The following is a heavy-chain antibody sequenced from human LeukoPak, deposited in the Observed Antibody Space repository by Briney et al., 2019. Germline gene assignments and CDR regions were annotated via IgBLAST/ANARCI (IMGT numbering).Heavy chain of an antibody. CDR1: GYTFTDYY. V-gene: IGHV1-2*02. J-gene: IGHJ4*02. CDR3: ASGAGNWQTSKFDY. D-gene: IGHD1-1*01. CDR2: INPNSGGT. Sequence: ASVKLSCKASGYTFTDYYMRWVRQATGQRLEWMGWINPNSGGTNYAQNFQGRVTMTRDTSISTAYMELSRLRSDDTAVYYCASGAGNWQTSKFDYWGQGTLVTVSS.